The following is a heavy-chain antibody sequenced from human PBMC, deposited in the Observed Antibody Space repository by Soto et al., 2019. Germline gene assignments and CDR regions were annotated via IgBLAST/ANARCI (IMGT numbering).Heavy chain of an antibody. J-gene: IGHJ6*02. Sequence: GASVKVSCKVSGYTLTELSMHWVRQAPGKGLEGKGGFGPEDGETIYAQKFQGRVTMTEDTSTDTAYMELSSLRSEDTAVYYCATAYGPRGQDQNDPFLLYYYGMDVWGQGTTVTVSS. CDR1: GYTLTELS. D-gene: IGHD4-17*01. CDR3: ATAYGPRGQDQNDPFLLYYYGMDV. V-gene: IGHV1-24*01. CDR2: FGPEDGET.